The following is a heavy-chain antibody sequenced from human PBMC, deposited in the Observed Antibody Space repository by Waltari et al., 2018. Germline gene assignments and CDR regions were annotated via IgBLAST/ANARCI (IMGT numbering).Heavy chain of an antibody. V-gene: IGHV4-38-2*02. J-gene: IGHJ5*02. CDR2: IYHSGST. D-gene: IGHD2-15*01. CDR1: GYSISSGYS. CDR3: ARAYCSGGSCYSWWFDP. Sequence: QVQLQESGPGLVKPSETLSLTCTVSGYSISSGYSWGWIRQPPGTGLEWIGSIYHSGSTYVNPSLKSRVTISVDTSKNQFSRKLSAVTAADTAVYYCARAYCSGGSCYSWWFDPWGLGTLVTVSS.